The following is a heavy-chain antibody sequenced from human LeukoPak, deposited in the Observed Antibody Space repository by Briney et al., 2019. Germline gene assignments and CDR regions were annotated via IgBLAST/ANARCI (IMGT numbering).Heavy chain of an antibody. J-gene: IGHJ4*02. CDR1: GGSISSGGYY. CDR3: ASNYYGSGTYRY. Sequence: SETLSLTCTVSGGSISSGGYYWSWIRQHPGKGLEWIGYIYYSGSTYYNPSLKSRVTISVDTSKNQFPLKLSSVTAADTAVYYCASNYYGSGTYRYWGQGTLVTVSS. CDR2: IYYSGST. D-gene: IGHD3-10*01. V-gene: IGHV4-31*03.